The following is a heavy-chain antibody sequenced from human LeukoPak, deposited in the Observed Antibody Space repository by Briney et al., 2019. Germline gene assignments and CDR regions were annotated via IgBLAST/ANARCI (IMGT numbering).Heavy chain of an antibody. V-gene: IGHV4-39*01. CDR1: GGSISSSSHY. CDR3: ASWYSSSWQYWFDP. Sequence: SENLSLTCTVSGGSISSSSHYWGWFRQPPGKGLEWSGSINYSGSTYYNPSLKSRGTISVDTSKNQFSLKLSSVTAADTAVYYCASWYSSSWQYWFDPWGQGTPVTVSS. CDR2: INYSGST. J-gene: IGHJ5*02. D-gene: IGHD6-13*01.